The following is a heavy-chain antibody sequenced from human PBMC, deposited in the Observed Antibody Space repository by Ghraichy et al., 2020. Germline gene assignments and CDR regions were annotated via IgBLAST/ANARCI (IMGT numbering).Heavy chain of an antibody. CDR1: GFTFSSYS. J-gene: IGHJ6*02. Sequence: GGSLRLSCAASGFTFSSYSMNWVRQAPGKGLEWVSYISSSSSTIYYADSVKGRFTISRDNAKNSLYLQMNSLRAEDTAVYYCARDRAGSSRIVAYYYYGMDVWGQGTTVTVSS. CDR3: ARDRAGSSRIVAYYYYGMDV. V-gene: IGHV3-48*01. D-gene: IGHD6-13*01. CDR2: ISSSSSTI.